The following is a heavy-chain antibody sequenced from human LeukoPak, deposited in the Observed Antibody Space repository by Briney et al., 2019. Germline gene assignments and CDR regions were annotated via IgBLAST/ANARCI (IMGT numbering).Heavy chain of an antibody. D-gene: IGHD6-13*01. V-gene: IGHV4-4*07. Sequence: SETLSLTCTVSGGSISSYYWSWIRQPAGKGLEWIGRIYTSGGTNYNSSLKSRVTMSVDTSKNQFSLKLSSVTAADTAVYYCARAAAAGLYYYYYMDVWGKGTTVTVSS. J-gene: IGHJ6*03. CDR3: ARAAAAGLYYYYYMDV. CDR1: GGSISSYY. CDR2: IYTSGGT.